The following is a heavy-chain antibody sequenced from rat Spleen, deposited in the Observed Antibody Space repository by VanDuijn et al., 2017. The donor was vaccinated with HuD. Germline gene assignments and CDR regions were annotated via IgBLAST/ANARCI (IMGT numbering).Heavy chain of an antibody. J-gene: IGHJ1*01. D-gene: IGHD3-4*01. CDR1: GFTFSNYG. Sequence: EVQPVESGGGLVQPGRSLKLSCTASGFTFSNYGMAWVRQAPKKGLEWVATILYDGSSTFYRDSVKGRFTISRDKAKSTLYLQMDSLRSDDTATYYCARHPQLGTYWYFDFWGPGTMVTVSS. CDR3: ARHPQLGTYWYFDF. V-gene: IGHV5-17*01. CDR2: ILYDGSST.